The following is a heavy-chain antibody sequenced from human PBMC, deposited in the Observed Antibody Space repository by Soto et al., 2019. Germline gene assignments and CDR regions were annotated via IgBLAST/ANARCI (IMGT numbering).Heavy chain of an antibody. D-gene: IGHD6-19*01. J-gene: IGHJ6*02. CDR1: GFTFSSYA. CDR3: AREIPNSEPRWSVAGPYYYYYGMDV. CDR2: ISYDGSNK. Sequence: GGSLRLSCAASGFTFSSYAMHWVRQAPGKGLEWVAVISYDGSNKYYADSVKGRFTISRDNSKNTLYLQMNSLRAEDTAVYYCAREIPNSEPRWSVAGPYYYYYGMDVWGQGTTVTVSS. V-gene: IGHV3-30-3*01.